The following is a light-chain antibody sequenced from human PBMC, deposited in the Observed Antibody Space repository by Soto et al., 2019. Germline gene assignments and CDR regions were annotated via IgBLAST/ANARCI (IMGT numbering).Light chain of an antibody. J-gene: IGKJ1*01. Sequence: EIVLTQSPCTLSLSPGERATLSSRASDYLSSNYLAWYQQKPGQAPRLLIYRASSRATGVPDRFSGSGSGTDFTLTISRLEPEVFAVYFCQRYGSSPTWTFGQGTKVEI. CDR2: RAS. V-gene: IGKV3-20*01. CDR1: DYLSSNY. CDR3: QRYGSSPTWT.